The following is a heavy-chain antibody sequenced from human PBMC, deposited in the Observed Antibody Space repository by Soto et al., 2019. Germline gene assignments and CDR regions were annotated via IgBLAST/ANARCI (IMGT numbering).Heavy chain of an antibody. D-gene: IGHD3-10*01. CDR1: GGTFSNDA. V-gene: IGHV1-69*01. J-gene: IGHJ6*02. CDR2: IIPIFGTT. Sequence: QGQLVQAGAEVKKPGSSVRISCRASGGTFSNDAVSWVRQAPGQGLQWMGAIIPIFGTTYHAQKFQGRLTITADESTARAYMELRGVTSEDAAGYYCATGPRAGNYVMDVGGQGTALPLPS. CDR3: ATGPRAGNYVMDV.